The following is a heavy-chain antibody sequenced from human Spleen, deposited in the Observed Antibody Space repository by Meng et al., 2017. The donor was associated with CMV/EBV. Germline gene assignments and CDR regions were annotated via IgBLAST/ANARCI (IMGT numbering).Heavy chain of an antibody. D-gene: IGHD1-7*01. CDR2: ISYDGSNK. CDR3: ARGPTGTTFFPYFDY. V-gene: IGHV3-30-3*01. J-gene: IGHJ4*02. Sequence: GGSLRLSCAASGFTFSSYTMHWVRQAPGKGLEWVAVISYDGSNKYYADSVKGRFTISRDNAKNSLYLQMNSLRAEDTAVYYCARGPTGTTFFPYFDYWGQGTLVTVSS. CDR1: GFTFSSYT.